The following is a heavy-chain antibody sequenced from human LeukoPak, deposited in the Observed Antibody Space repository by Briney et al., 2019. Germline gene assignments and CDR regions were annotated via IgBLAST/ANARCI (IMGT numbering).Heavy chain of an antibody. J-gene: IGHJ4*02. D-gene: IGHD3-9*01. CDR2: INTDGSYI. CDR1: GFIFSSWW. CDR3: TTFGIDWSLSY. Sequence: PGGSLRLSCAASGFIFSSWWMIWFRRLPGKGLVSVSHINTDGSYIRYADSVKGRFTISRDNAKNTLYLQMNSLRPEDTGVYYCTTFGIDWSLSYWGQGAVVTVSS. V-gene: IGHV3-74*01.